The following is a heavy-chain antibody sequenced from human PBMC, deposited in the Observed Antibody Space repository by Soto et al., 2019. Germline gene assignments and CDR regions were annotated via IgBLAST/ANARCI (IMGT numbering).Heavy chain of an antibody. D-gene: IGHD6-13*01. Sequence: GGSLRLSCAASGFTFSSYWMSWVRQAPGKGLEWVANIKQDGSEKYYVDSVKGRFTISRDNAKNSLYLQMNSLRAEDTAVYYCARRIAAADPWYYYGMDVWGQGTTVTVSS. CDR1: GFTFSSYW. J-gene: IGHJ6*02. CDR2: IKQDGSEK. CDR3: ARRIAAADPWYYYGMDV. V-gene: IGHV3-7*05.